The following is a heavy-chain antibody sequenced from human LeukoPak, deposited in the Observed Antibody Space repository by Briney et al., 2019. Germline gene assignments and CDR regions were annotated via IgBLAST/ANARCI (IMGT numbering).Heavy chain of an antibody. D-gene: IGHD3-10*01. V-gene: IGHV3-11*01. CDR2: ISSGGSTI. CDR1: GFTFSDYY. J-gene: IGHJ6*02. CDR3: ASPTQLLWFGELASYGMDV. Sequence: GGSLRLSCAASGFTFSDYYMSWIRQAPGKGLEWVSYISSGGSTIYYADSVKGRFTISRDNAKNSLYLQMNSLRAEDTAVYYCASPTQLLWFGELASYGMDVWGQGTTVTVSS.